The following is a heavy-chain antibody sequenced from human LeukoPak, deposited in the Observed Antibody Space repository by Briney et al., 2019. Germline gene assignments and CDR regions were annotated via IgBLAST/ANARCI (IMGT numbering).Heavy chain of an antibody. CDR1: GGSISSYY. D-gene: IGHD6-19*01. J-gene: IGHJ5*02. CDR3: ARGGRIAVAGTLWFDP. CDR2: IYTSGST. V-gene: IGHV4-4*07. Sequence: SETLSLTCTVSGGSISSYYWSWIRQPAGKGLEWIGRIYTSGSTNYNPSLKSRVTISVDTSKNQFSLKLSSVTAADTAVYYCARGGRIAVAGTLWFDPWGQGTLVTVSS.